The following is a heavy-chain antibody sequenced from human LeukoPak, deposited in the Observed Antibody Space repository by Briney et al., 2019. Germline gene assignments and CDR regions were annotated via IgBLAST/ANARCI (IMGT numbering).Heavy chain of an antibody. D-gene: IGHD2-2*02. Sequence: ASVKVSCKASGYTFTSYDINWVRQATGQGLEWMGWMNPNSGNTGYAQKFQGRVTITMNTSISTAYMELSSLRSEDTAVYYCARGGLGYCSSTSCYIIDYWGQGTLVTVSS. CDR1: GYTFTSYD. CDR2: MNPNSGNT. J-gene: IGHJ4*02. V-gene: IGHV1-8*03. CDR3: ARGGLGYCSSTSCYIIDY.